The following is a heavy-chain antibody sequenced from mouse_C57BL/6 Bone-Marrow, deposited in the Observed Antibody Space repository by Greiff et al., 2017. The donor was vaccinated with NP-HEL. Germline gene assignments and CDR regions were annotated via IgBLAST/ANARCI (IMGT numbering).Heavy chain of an antibody. V-gene: IGHV1-9*01. D-gene: IGHD2-4*01. CDR2: ILPGSGST. Sequence: QVQLKESGAELMKPGASVKLSCKATGYTFTGYWIEWVKQRPGHGLEWIGNILPGSGSTNYNEKFKGKATFTADTSSNTAYMNLSSLTTEDSDIYYCARDDYDGACCAYWGQGTLVTVSA. CDR3: ARDDYDGACCAY. J-gene: IGHJ3*01. CDR1: GYTFTGYW.